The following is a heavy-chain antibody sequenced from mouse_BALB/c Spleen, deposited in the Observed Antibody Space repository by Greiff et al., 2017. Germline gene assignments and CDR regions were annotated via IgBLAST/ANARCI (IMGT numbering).Heavy chain of an antibody. CDR1: GFTFSSYA. D-gene: IGHD1-1*01. J-gene: IGHJ2*01. CDR2: ISSGGST. V-gene: IGHV5-6-5*01. CDR3: ARDYGSSSYYFDY. Sequence: EVQVVESGGGLVKPGGSLKLSCAASGFTFSSYAMSWVRQTPEKRLEWVASISSGGSTYYPDSVKGRFTISRDNARNILYLQMSSLRSEDTAMYYCARDYGSSSYYFDYWGQGTTLTVSS.